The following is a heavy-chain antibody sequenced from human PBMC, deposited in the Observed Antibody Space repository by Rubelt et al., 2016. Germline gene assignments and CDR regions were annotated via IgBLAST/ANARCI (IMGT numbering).Heavy chain of an antibody. Sequence: GSLRLSCAASGFTFSSYWMSWVRQAPGKGLEWVANIKQDGSVKYYVDSVKGRFTISTDNAKNSLYLQMNSLRAEDTAVYYCARNTPMIPGDYFDYWGQGTLVAVSS. V-gene: IGHV3-7*01. D-gene: IGHD3-22*01. CDR2: IKQDGSVK. CDR1: GFTFSSYW. J-gene: IGHJ4*02. CDR3: ARNTPMIPGDYFDY.